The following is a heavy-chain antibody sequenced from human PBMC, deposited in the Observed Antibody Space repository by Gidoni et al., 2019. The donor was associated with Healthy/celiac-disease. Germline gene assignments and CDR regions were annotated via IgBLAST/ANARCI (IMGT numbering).Heavy chain of an antibody. CDR1: GFTFSRYA. D-gene: IGHD3-22*01. V-gene: IGHV3-23*01. CDR2: ISGSGGST. Sequence: EVQLLESGGGLVQPGGSLRLSCAASGFTFSRYAMSWVRQAPGKGLEWVSAISGSGGSTYYADSVKGRFTISRDNSKNTLYLQMNSLRAEDTAVYYCAKDTYYYDSSGYYYPYYMDVWGKGTTVTVSS. CDR3: AKDTYYYDSSGYYYPYYMDV. J-gene: IGHJ6*03.